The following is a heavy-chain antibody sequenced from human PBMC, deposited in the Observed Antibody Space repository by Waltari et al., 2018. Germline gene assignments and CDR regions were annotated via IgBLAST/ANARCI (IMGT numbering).Heavy chain of an antibody. CDR2: VERSGRT. V-gene: IGHV4-4*02. Sequence: QLQLQESGPGLVRPSGTLSLDCDASGKSMSSTDFWSWVRQAPQKGLEWLGQVERSGRTKYHPSLAGRVTVSADPSNNRLSLTVTSATAADTAIYYCARDRGRGPYLDTWGPGILVTGSP. D-gene: IGHD2-15*01. CDR1: GKSMSSTDF. J-gene: IGHJ5*02. CDR3: ARDRGRGPYLDT.